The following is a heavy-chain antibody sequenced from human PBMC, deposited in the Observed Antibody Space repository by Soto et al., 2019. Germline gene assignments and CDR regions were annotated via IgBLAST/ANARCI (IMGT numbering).Heavy chain of an antibody. CDR3: ARDGEERQPEYFDY. J-gene: IGHJ4*02. CDR2: ISSSSSTI. CDR1: GSTFSSYS. V-gene: IGHV3-48*02. D-gene: IGHD3-10*01. Sequence: GGSLRLSCAASGSTFSSYSMNWVRQAPGKGLEWVSYISSSSSTIYYADSVKGRFTISRDNAKNSLYLQMNSLRDEDTAVYYCARDGEERQPEYFDYWGQGTLGTSPQ.